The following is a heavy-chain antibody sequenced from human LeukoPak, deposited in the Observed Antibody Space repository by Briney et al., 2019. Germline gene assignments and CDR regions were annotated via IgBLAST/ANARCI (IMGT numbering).Heavy chain of an antibody. CDR3: ARVQGLIDPFDI. Sequence: GGSLTLSCAASGLTLSNSATGWDRHGPGKGLGWVSVISRSGENTYYADSVKGRSTVSKDSSKNTLYVQTNSLRAEDTAIYYCARVQGLIDPFDIWGQGTLVTVSS. CDR2: ISRSGENT. J-gene: IGHJ3*02. CDR1: GLTLSNSA. V-gene: IGHV3-23*01. D-gene: IGHD6-19*01.